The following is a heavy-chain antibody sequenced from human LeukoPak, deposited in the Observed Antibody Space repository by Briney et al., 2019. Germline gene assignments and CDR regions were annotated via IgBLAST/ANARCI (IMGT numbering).Heavy chain of an antibody. CDR1: GGSISSYY. CDR3: ARADNYYDSSPFDY. J-gene: IGHJ4*02. D-gene: IGHD3-22*01. Sequence: SETLSLTCTVSGGSISSYYWSWIRQPAGKGLEWIGRIYTSGSTNYNPSLTSRVTMSLDTSKNQFSLTLSSVTAADTAVYYCARADNYYDSSPFDYWGQGTLVTVSS. CDR2: IYTSGST. V-gene: IGHV4-4*07.